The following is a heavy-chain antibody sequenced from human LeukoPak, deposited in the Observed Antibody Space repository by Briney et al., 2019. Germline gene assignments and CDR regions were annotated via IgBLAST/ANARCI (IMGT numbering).Heavy chain of an antibody. V-gene: IGHV4-4*02. CDR3: AGLVGRYSSGLYYYYFDY. CDR2: MYLSGTT. D-gene: IGHD3-22*01. Sequence: SGTLSLTCTVSGDSINSLDLWSWVRQPPGKGLEWVGEMYLSGTTHSNPSVKSQVTISIDKSKNQFFLNLSSVTAADTAVYYCAGLVGRYSSGLYYYYFDYWGQGTLVTVSS. J-gene: IGHJ4*02. CDR1: GDSINSLDL.